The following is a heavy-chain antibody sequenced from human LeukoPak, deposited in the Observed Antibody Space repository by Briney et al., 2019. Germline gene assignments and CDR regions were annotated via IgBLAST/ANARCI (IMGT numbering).Heavy chain of an antibody. V-gene: IGHV3-20*04. Sequence: GGSLRLSCAASGFTFDDYGMSWVRQAPGKGLEWVSGINWNGGSTGYADSVKGRFTISRDNAKNSLYLQMNSLRAEDTALYYCARLGRGSSYYYYYYMDVWGKGTTVTVSS. D-gene: IGHD1-26*01. CDR2: INWNGGST. J-gene: IGHJ6*03. CDR3: ARLGRGSSYYYYYYMDV. CDR1: GFTFDDYG.